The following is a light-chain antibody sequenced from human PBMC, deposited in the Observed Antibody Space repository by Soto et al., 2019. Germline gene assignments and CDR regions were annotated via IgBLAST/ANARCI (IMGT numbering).Light chain of an antibody. J-gene: IGKJ1*01. CDR3: HQRQSWPRT. Sequence: TLSSFPGDRVTLSCRASQYINTRLAWYQHRPGQAPRLLIYQTSIRAAGIPARFSASGSGTDFTLTISDVQPEDFALYYCHQRQSWPRTFGQGTKVDIK. CDR2: QTS. CDR1: QYINTR. V-gene: IGKV3-11*01.